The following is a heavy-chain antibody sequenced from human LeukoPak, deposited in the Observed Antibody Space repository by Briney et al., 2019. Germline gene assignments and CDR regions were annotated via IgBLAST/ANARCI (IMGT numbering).Heavy chain of an antibody. CDR1: GFTFSTFT. CDR2: ISGTGDKT. Sequence: GGSLRLSCEASGFTFSTFTMSWVRQAPGKGLEWVSGISGTGDKTYYADSVKGRFTISRDNFRNTLYLQMHSLRDEDTAVYYCARDGPAAGTMRRVYYYYGMDVWGQGTTVTVSS. V-gene: IGHV3-23*01. J-gene: IGHJ6*02. CDR3: ARDGPAAGTMRRVYYYYGMDV. D-gene: IGHD6-13*01.